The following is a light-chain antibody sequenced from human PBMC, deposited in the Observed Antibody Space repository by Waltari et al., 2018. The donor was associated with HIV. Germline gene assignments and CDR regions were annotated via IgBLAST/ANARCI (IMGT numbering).Light chain of an antibody. CDR1: QRIYQW. CDR2: AAS. CDR3: HNYGTSSHP. Sequence: DIQMTQSPSIIFASFGDRVTITCRASQRIYQWLAWYQQTPGKAPKVLMFAASTLVEGVPSRFSGSQSGTEFNLTITNLQPDDFATYYCHNYGTSSHPFGQGTKV. J-gene: IGKJ1*01. V-gene: IGKV1-5*03.